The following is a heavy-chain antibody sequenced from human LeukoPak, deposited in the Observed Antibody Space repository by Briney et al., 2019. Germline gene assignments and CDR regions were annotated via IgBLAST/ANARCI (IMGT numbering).Heavy chain of an antibody. CDR2: IYSGGST. D-gene: IGHD4-17*01. CDR1: GFTVSSNY. J-gene: IGHJ5*02. V-gene: IGHV3-66*01. Sequence: GGSLRLSWAASGFTVSSNYMSWVRQAPGKGLEWVSVIYSGGSTYYADSVKGRFTISRDNSKTTLYLQMNSLRAEDTAVYYCARDMRYGDYDWFDPWGQGTLATVSS. CDR3: ARDMRYGDYDWFDP.